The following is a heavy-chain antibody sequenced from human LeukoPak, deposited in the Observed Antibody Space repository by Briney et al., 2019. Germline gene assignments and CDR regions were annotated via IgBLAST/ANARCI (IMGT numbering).Heavy chain of an antibody. V-gene: IGHV1-8*01. CDR2: MNPNSGNT. D-gene: IGHD1-26*01. J-gene: IGHJ6*03. Sequence: GASVKVSCKASGYTFTSYDINWVRQATGQGLEWMGWMNPNSGNTGYAQKFQGRVTMTRNTSISTAYMELSSLRSEDTAVYYCARQFGSGSPFFAGYYYMDVWGKGTTVTISS. CDR1: GYTFTSYD. CDR3: ARQFGSGSPFFAGYYYMDV.